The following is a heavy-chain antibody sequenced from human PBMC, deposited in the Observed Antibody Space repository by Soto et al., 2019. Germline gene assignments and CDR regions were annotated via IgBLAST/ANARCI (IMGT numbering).Heavy chain of an antibody. V-gene: IGHV1-3*01. D-gene: IGHD2-2*01. J-gene: IGHJ3*02. CDR1: GYTFTSYA. Sequence: GASVKVSCKASGYTFTSYAMHWVRQAPGQRLEWMGWINAGNGSTKYSQKFQGRVTITRDTSASTAYMELSSLRSEDTAVYYCAREQRHYCSSTSCYDSDAFDIWGQGTMVTVSS. CDR2: INAGNGST. CDR3: AREQRHYCSSTSCYDSDAFDI.